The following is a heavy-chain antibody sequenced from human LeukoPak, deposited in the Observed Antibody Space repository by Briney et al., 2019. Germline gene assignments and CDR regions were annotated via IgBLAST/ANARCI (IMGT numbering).Heavy chain of an antibody. J-gene: IGHJ4*02. D-gene: IGHD3-10*01. CDR1: GGSITSYS. Sequence: SETLSLTCSVSGGSITSYSWSWIRQPAGKGLEWIGRIMASGRTNYNPSLKSRVTMSVDTSKNQFSLKLTSVTAADTAVYYCARVNLYGSGSIQHGYWGPGTLVSVSS. V-gene: IGHV4-4*07. CDR3: ARVNLYGSGSIQHGY. CDR2: IMASGRT.